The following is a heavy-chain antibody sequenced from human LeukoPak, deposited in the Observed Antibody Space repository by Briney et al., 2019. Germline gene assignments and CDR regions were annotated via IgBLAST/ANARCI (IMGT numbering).Heavy chain of an antibody. D-gene: IGHD2-2*01. CDR2: INARGDT. J-gene: IGHJ5*02. V-gene: IGHV4-34*01. CDR3: ARGQVPAARGYNWFDP. Sequence: PSEALSLTCAVCGWSFNDYYWNWIRQPPGKGLEWIGEINARGDTSYNPSLKSRVTISVDTSKKQFSLGLTSMIAADTALYYCARGQVPAARGYNWFDPWGQGTLVTVSS. CDR1: GWSFNDYY.